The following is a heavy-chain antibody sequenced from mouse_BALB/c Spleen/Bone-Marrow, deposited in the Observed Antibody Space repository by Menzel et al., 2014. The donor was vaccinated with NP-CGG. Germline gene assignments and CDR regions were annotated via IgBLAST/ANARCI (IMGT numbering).Heavy chain of an antibody. CDR2: ISNGGGST. V-gene: IGHV5-12-2*01. CDR1: GFTFSSYT. CDR3: ARHGYYGSRAMDY. Sequence: EVQLVESGGGLVQPGGSLKLSCAASGFTFSSYTMSWVRQTPEQRLEWVAYISNGGGSTYYPDTVKGRFTISRDNAKNTLYLQMSSLKSEDTAMYYCARHGYYGSRAMDYWGQGTSVTVSS. D-gene: IGHD1-1*01. J-gene: IGHJ4*01.